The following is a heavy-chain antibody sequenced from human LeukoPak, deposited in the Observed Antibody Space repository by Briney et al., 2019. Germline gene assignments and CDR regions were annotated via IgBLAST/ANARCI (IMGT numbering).Heavy chain of an antibody. D-gene: IGHD3-22*01. CDR1: GGTFSSYA. V-gene: IGHV1-69*01. Sequence: GSSVKVSCKASGGTFSSYAISWVRQAPGQGLEWMGGIIPIFGTANYAQKFQGRVTITADESTSTAYMELSSLRSEDTAVYYCARLLYYYDSSGYYTVDWFDPWAREPWSPSPQ. CDR3: ARLLYYYDSSGYYTVDWFDP. CDR2: IIPIFGTA. J-gene: IGHJ5*02.